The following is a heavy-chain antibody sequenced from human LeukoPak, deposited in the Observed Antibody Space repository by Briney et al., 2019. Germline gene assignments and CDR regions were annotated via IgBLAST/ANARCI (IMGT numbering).Heavy chain of an antibody. V-gene: IGHV3-7*01. J-gene: IGHJ6*02. CDR1: GFTFSSYC. CDR2: IKQDGSEK. CDR3: AAFPVVPGYYYYSGMDV. Sequence: GGSLRLSCAASGFTFSSYCMSWVRQAPGKGLEWVANIKQDGSEKYYVDSVKGQFTISRDNAKNSLYLQMNSLRAEDTAVYYCAAFPVVPGYYYYSGMDVWGQGTTVTVSS. D-gene: IGHD2-2*01.